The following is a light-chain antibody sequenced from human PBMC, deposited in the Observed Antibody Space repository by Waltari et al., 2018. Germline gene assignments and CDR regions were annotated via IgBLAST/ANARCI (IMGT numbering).Light chain of an antibody. Sequence: DIQMTQSPSSLSASVGDRVTITCRASQGISNWLVWYQQKPGKAPKLLIYRASNLETGVPSRFSGSGSGTDFTLTISSLQPEDIATYYCQQHDNSPPWTFGQGTKVEIK. CDR1: QGISNW. CDR2: RAS. J-gene: IGKJ1*01. V-gene: IGKV1-33*01. CDR3: QQHDNSPPWT.